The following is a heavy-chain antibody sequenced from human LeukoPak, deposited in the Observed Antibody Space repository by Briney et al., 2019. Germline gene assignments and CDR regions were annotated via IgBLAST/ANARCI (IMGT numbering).Heavy chain of an antibody. CDR1: GGTFSSYA. D-gene: IGHD3-16*01. CDR3: ARGNTLGGELPREHYMDV. CDR2: IIPIFGTA. Sequence: SVKVSCKASGGTFSSYAISWVRQAPGQGLEWMGGIIPIFGTANYAQKFQGXVTITADESTSTAYMELSSLRSEDTAVYYCARGNTLGGELPREHYMDVWGIGTTVTVSS. J-gene: IGHJ6*03. V-gene: IGHV1-69*13.